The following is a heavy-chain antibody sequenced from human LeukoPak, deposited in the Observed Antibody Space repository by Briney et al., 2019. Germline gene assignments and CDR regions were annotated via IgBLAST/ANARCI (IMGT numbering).Heavy chain of an antibody. V-gene: IGHV1-69*06. CDR3: ARDIVVVPAAMPYNWFDP. J-gene: IGHJ5*02. CDR1: GGTFSSYA. Sequence: ASVKVSCKASGGTFSSYAISWVRQAPGQGLEWMGGIVPIFGTANYAQKFQGRVTITADKSTSTAYMELSSLRSEDTAVYYCARDIVVVPAAMPYNWFDPWGRGTLVTVSS. D-gene: IGHD2-2*01. CDR2: IVPIFGTA.